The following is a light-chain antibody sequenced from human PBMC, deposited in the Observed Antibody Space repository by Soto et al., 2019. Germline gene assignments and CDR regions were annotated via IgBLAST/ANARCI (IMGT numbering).Light chain of an antibody. CDR1: QSLVYSDGNTY. CDR3: MQGTYWPRLT. J-gene: IGKJ4*01. V-gene: IGKV2-30*01. Sequence: DVVMTQSPLSLPVTLGQPASISCRSSQSLVYSDGNTYLNWFHQRPGQSPRRLIYKVSNQDSGVPDRFSGSWSGTDFTLRISRVEVEDVGVYYCMQGTYWPRLTFGGGTKVEIK. CDR2: KVS.